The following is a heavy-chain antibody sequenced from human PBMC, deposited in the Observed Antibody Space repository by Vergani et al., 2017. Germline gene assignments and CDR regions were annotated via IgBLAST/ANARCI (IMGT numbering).Heavy chain of an antibody. J-gene: IGHJ6*03. D-gene: IGHD2/OR15-2a*01. CDR2: ISWNIGTI. CDR1: GFTFDDYA. V-gene: IGHV3-9*01. Sequence: EVQLVESGGGLVQPGRSLRLSCAASGFTFDDYAMHWVRQAPGKGLEWVSGISWNIGTIVYADSVKGRFTISRDNAKNSLYLQMNSLRAEDTALYYCAKVSNTGYFYYYMDVWGKGTTVTVSS. CDR3: AKVSNTGYFYYYMDV.